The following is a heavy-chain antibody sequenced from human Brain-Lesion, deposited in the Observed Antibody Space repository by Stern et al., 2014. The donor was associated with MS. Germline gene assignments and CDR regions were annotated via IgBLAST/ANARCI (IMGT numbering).Heavy chain of an antibody. V-gene: IGHV4-61*02. CDR3: ARGRVVPGFQYYATDV. CDR1: GGSISSGGYY. J-gene: IGHJ6*02. CDR2: IFNSGST. Sequence: QVQLVESGPGLVKPSQTLSLSCTVSGGSISSGGYYWSWIRQPAGKGLEWIGRIFNSGSTSYNPSLKSRVTISIATPKTQFSLRLNSMTAADTAVYYCARGRVVPGFQYYATDVWGQGTTVIVSS. D-gene: IGHD2-2*01.